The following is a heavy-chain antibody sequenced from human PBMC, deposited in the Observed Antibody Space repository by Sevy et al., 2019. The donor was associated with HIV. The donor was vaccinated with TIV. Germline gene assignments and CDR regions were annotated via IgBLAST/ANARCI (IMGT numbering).Heavy chain of an antibody. Sequence: GGSLRLSCAASGFTFSSYDMHWVRQATGKGLEWVSAIGTAGDTYYPGSVKGRFTISRENAKNSLYLQMNSLGAGDTAVYYCARGRVGETGYFDYWGQGTLVTVSS. CDR3: ARGRVGETGYFDY. V-gene: IGHV3-13*01. CDR2: IGTAGDT. CDR1: GFTFSSYD. J-gene: IGHJ4*02. D-gene: IGHD1-26*01.